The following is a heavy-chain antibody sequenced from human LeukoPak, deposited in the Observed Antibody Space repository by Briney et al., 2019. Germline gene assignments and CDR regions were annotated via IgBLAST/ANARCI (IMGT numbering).Heavy chain of an antibody. Sequence: SETLSLTCTVSGGSISSSSYYWGWIRQPPGKGLEWIGSIYYSGSTYYNPSLKSRVTISVDTSKNQFSLKLSSVTAADTAVYYCARGPYYYDSRGYQYFQRWGQGTLVTVSS. V-gene: IGHV4-39*07. CDR1: GGSISSSSYY. J-gene: IGHJ1*01. CDR2: IYYSGST. CDR3: ARGPYYYDSRGYQYFQR. D-gene: IGHD3-22*01.